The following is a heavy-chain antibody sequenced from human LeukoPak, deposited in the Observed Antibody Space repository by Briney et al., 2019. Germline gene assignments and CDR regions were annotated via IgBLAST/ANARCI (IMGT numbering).Heavy chain of an antibody. CDR3: AKSTPPPILLWFGELSPDWGYYFDY. CDR2: ISGSGGST. CDR1: GGSISSSN. V-gene: IGHV3-23*01. Sequence: ETLSLTCAVSGGSISSSNWWSWVHQAPGKGLEWVSAISGSGGSTYYADSVKGRFTISRDNSKNTLYLQMNSLRAEDTAVYYCAKSTPPPILLWFGELSPDWGYYFDYWGQGTLVTVSS. D-gene: IGHD3-10*01. J-gene: IGHJ4*02.